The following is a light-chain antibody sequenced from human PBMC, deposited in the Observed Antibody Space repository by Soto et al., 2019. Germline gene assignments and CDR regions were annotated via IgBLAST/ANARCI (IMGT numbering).Light chain of an antibody. V-gene: IGKV1-16*01. CDR2: ATS. J-gene: IGKJ2*01. CDR3: QQYDSYPRT. Sequence: DIQMTQSPSSLSASVGDRVTITCRASQVIRKYIGWFQQKPGKAPKYLIYATSRWQSGVPTRFSGSGYGTDFTLTISSLQPEDFATYYCQQYDSYPRTFGQGTKLE. CDR1: QVIRKY.